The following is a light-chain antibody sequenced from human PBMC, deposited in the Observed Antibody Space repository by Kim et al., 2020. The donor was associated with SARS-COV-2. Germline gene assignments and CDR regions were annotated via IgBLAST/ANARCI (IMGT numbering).Light chain of an antibody. CDR1: SGHNDDA. V-gene: IGLV4-69*01. CDR2: VNSDGSH. CDR3: QTLGNGVGL. J-gene: IGLJ2*01. Sequence: QPVLTQSPSASASLGASVRLTCTLSSGHNDDAIAWHQQQPEKGPRYLMKVNSDGSHTKGEGIPGRFSGSSSAAERYLIISGLQSEDEADYYCQTLGNGVGLFGGGTQLTVL.